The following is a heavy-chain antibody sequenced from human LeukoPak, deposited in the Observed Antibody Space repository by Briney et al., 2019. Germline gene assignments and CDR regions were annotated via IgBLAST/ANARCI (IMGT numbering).Heavy chain of an antibody. D-gene: IGHD3-16*01. CDR1: GFTFSSYS. V-gene: IGHV3-48*01. CDR2: ISSISSSI. CDR3: ARVWLTDPKGY. J-gene: IGHJ4*02. Sequence: GASLRLTCAASGFTFSSYSMNWVRQAPGKGLEWVSYISSISSSIYYAVSVKGRFTISRDNAKNSLYLQMNSLSAEDTVVYYCARVWLTDPKGYWGQGTLVTVSS.